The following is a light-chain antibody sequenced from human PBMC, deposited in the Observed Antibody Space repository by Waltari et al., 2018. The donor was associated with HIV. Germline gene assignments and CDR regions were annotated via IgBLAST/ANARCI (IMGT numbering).Light chain of an antibody. J-gene: IGLJ2*01. CDR1: SSDVGGYNY. Sequence: QSALTQPASVSGSPGQSITISCTGASSDVGGYNYVSWYQQHPGKAPKLIIYEVSNRPSGLSYRFSGSRSCNTASLTIAGLQADDEAFYYCCSHAAFNILLFGGGTKVTVL. CDR3: CSHAAFNILL. CDR2: EVS. V-gene: IGLV2-14*01.